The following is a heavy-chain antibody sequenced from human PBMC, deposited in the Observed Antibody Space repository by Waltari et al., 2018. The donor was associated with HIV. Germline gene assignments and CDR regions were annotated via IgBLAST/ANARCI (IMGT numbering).Heavy chain of an antibody. CDR1: GFTFSNHW. CDR3: ARGTTSVPRTLSD. Sequence: EVQLVESGGDIVQPGGSLRLSCAASGFTFSNHWMHWVRQGPGKGLVWVSRINSDGGDTNYAYSVKGRFTISRDSARNTVYLQMNSLRAEDTAVYYCARGTTSVPRTLSDWGQGTLVTVSS. V-gene: IGHV3-74*01. D-gene: IGHD4-17*01. J-gene: IGHJ4*02. CDR2: INSDGGDT.